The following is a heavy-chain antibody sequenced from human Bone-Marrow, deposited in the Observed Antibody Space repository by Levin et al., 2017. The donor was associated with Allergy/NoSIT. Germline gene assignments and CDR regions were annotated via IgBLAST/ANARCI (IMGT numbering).Heavy chain of an antibody. J-gene: IGHJ4*02. V-gene: IGHV3-48*04. CDR3: ARGPGYYLGSSDY. D-gene: IGHD3-9*01. CDR1: GFTFSSYS. CDR2: ISSSSSTI. Sequence: GGSLRLSCAASGFTFSSYSMNWVRQAPGKGLEWVSYISSSSSTIYYADSVKGRFTISRDNAKNSLYLQMNSLRAEDTAVYYCARGPGYYLGSSDYWGQGTLVTVSS.